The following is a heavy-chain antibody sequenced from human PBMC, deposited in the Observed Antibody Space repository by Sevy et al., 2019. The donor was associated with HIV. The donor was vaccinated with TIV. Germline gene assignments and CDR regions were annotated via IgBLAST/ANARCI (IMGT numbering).Heavy chain of an antibody. Sequence: GESLTISCKGSGYSFSSYWIGWVRQMPGKGLEWMGIIYPDDSHTRYSPSFQGQITISADKSISTAYLQWSSLKASDTAMYYCARGLRSWYFDYWGQGTLVTVSS. CDR3: ARGLRSWYFDY. V-gene: IGHV5-51*01. CDR2: IYPDDSHT. CDR1: GYSFSSYW. J-gene: IGHJ4*02. D-gene: IGHD6-13*01.